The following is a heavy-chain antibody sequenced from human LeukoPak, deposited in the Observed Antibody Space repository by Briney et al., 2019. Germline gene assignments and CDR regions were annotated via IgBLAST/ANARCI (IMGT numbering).Heavy chain of an antibody. D-gene: IGHD3-9*01. V-gene: IGHV3-11*01. CDR3: ARGSGYYDILTGHIGMDV. Sequence: GGSLRLSCAASGFTFSDYYMSWIRQAPGKGLEWVSYISSSGSTICYADSVKGRFTISRDNAKNSLYLQMNSLRAEDTAVYYCARGSGYYDILTGHIGMDVWGQGTTVTVSS. CDR2: ISSSGSTI. J-gene: IGHJ6*02. CDR1: GFTFSDYY.